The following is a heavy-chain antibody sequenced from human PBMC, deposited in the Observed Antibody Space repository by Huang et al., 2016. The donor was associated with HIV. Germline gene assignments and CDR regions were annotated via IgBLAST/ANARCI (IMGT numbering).Heavy chain of an antibody. D-gene: IGHD3-3*01. Sequence: QVQLQESGPGLVKPSETLSLTCPVSGGSISPHYWSWIRQPPGKGLEWIGSIDYSGSTNYSPSLKSRVTILLDTSKNQFSLRVNSVTAADTAMYYCARDHHDFWRGYRRMYFFDHWGQGTLVTVSS. CDR1: GGSISPHY. V-gene: IGHV4-59*11. CDR2: IDYSGST. CDR3: ARDHHDFWRGYRRMYFFDH. J-gene: IGHJ4*02.